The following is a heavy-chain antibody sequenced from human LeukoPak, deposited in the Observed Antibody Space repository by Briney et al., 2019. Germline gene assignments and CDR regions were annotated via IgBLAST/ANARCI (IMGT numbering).Heavy chain of an antibody. CDR3: ASAPLAVADTGWYFDL. CDR1: GGSISSYY. D-gene: IGHD6-19*01. CDR2: IYYSGST. J-gene: IGHJ2*01. Sequence: PSETLSLTCTVSGGSISSYYWSWIRQPPGKGLKWIGKIYYSGSTNYNPSLKSRVTISVDTSKNQFSLKLSSVTAADTAVYYCASAPLAVADTGWYFDLWGRGTLVTVSS. V-gene: IGHV4-59*01.